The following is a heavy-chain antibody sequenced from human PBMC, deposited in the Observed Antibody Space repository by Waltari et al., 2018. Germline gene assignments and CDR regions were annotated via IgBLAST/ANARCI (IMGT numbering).Heavy chain of an antibody. CDR2: IRSKAYGGTT. D-gene: IGHD3-10*01. CDR1: GFTFGDYA. J-gene: IGHJ6*03. V-gene: IGHV3-49*04. CDR3: TRPPRVINYYYYYYMDV. Sequence: EVQLVESGGGLVQPGRSLRLSCTASGFTFGDYAMSWVRQAPGKGLEWVGFIRSKAYGGTTEYAASVKGRFTISRDDSKSIAYLQMNSLKTEDTAVYYCTRPPRVINYYYYYYMDVWGKGTTVTVSS.